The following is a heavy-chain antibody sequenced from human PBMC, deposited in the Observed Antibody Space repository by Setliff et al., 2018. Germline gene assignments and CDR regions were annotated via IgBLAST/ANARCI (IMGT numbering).Heavy chain of an antibody. CDR2: ISYDGTIT. J-gene: IGHJ4*02. D-gene: IGHD2-15*01. V-gene: IGHV3-30*03. CDR1: GFPFSSYS. Sequence: GGSLRLSCAASGFPFSSYSMNWVRQAPGKGLEWVAVISYDGTITHYVDSVKGRFSISRDNSQNTLYLQMNSRSPEDTALYYYASSSGGNYEDYFDYWGQGTLVTVSS. CDR3: ASSSGGNYEDYFDY.